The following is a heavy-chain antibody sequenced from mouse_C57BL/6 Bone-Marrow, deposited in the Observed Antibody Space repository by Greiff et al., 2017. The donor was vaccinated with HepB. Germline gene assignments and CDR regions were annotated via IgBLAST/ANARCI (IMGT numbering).Heavy chain of an antibody. CDR3: EIPYYSNYPFAY. Sequence: VMLVESGAELARPGASVKMSCQASGYTFTSYTMHWVKQRPGQGLEWIGYINPSSGYTKYNQKFKDKATLTADKSSSTAYRPRSSLKSEDAAVYYCEIPYYSNYPFAYWGQGTLVTVSA. CDR1: GYTFTSYT. D-gene: IGHD2-5*01. J-gene: IGHJ3*01. V-gene: IGHV1-4*01. CDR2: INPSSGYT.